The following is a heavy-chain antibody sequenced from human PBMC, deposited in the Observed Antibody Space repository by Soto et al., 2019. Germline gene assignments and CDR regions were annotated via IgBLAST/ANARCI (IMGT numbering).Heavy chain of an antibody. CDR3: AKDQGTSSLWWLDY. V-gene: IGHV3-23*01. CDR1: GFTFSSYA. CDR2: ISGSGGST. Sequence: EVQLLESGGGLVQPGGSLRLSFAASGFTFSSYAMSWVRQAPGKGLEGVSGISGSGGSTNYADSVKGRFTISRDNSKNTLYLQMNSLRAEDTAVYYCAKDQGTSSLWWLDYWAREPWSPSPQ. D-gene: IGHD2-2*01. J-gene: IGHJ4*02.